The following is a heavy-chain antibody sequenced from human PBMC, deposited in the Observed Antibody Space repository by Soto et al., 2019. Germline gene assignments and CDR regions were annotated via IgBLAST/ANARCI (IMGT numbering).Heavy chain of an antibody. D-gene: IGHD6-19*01. Sequence: PSETLSLTFTVSGGSISSISYYWGWIRQPPGKGVELIGRIYYSGRTYYNTSLKSGVTISVDTSKNQFSLKLSSVTAADTAVYYCARRVGRAGGIHXWGQGTMVTVSX. CDR2: IYYSGRT. CDR1: GGSISSISYY. V-gene: IGHV4-39*01. CDR3: ARRVGRAGGIHX. J-gene: IGHJ4*02.